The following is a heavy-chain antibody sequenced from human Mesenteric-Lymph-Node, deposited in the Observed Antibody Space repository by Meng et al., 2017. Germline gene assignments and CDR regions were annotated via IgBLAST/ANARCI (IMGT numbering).Heavy chain of an antibody. V-gene: IGHV3-30*04. D-gene: IGHD2-15*01. Sequence: GESLKISCAASGFRLRNYVFHWVRQAPGKGLEWVALISDDENKKYYAESVKGRFTVSGDSSKNALYLEMSGVRADDTAVYYCARDRRYCSGGSCYSRGFGYYYYGMDVWGQGTTVTVSS. CDR3: ARDRRYCSGGSCYSRGFGYYYYGMDV. J-gene: IGHJ6*02. CDR1: GFRLRNYV. CDR2: ISDDENKK.